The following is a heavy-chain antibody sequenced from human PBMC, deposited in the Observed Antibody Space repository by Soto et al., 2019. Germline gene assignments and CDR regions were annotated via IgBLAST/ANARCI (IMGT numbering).Heavy chain of an antibody. CDR1: GGTFSSYT. CDR3: ARELIRDDYGDLDY. J-gene: IGHJ4*02. V-gene: IGHV1-69*04. Sequence: SVKVSCKASGGTFSSYTISWVRQAPGQGLEWMGRIIPILGIANYAQKFQGRVTITADKSTSTAYMELSSLRSEDTAVYYCARELIRDDYGDLDYWGQGTLVTVSS. CDR2: IIPILGIA. D-gene: IGHD4-17*01.